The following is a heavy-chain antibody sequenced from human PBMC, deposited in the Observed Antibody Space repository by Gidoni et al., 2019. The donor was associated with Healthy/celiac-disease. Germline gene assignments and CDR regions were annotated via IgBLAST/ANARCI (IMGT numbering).Heavy chain of an antibody. CDR1: GGSFSGYY. V-gene: IGHV4-34*01. CDR3: ARGIAARRPFDY. D-gene: IGHD6-6*01. CDR2: INHSGST. J-gene: IGHJ4*02. Sequence: QVQLQQWGAGLLKPSETLSLTFAVSGGSFSGYYWSWIRQPPGKGLEWIGEINHSGSTNYNPSLKSRVTISVDTSKNQFSLKLSSVTAADTAVYYCARGIAARRPFDYWGQGTLVTVSS.